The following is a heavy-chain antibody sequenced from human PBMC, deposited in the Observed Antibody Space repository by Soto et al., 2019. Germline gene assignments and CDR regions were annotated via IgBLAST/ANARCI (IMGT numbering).Heavy chain of an antibody. CDR3: AKSQSSRSDYYYYGMDV. V-gene: IGHV3-30*18. Sequence: LRLSCAASGFTFSSYGMHWVRQAPGKGLEWVAVISYDGSNKFYADSVKGRFTISRDNSKNTLYLQMNSLRAEDTAVYYCAKSQSSRSDYYYYGMDVWGQGTTVTVSS. D-gene: IGHD2-15*01. J-gene: IGHJ6*02. CDR1: GFTFSSYG. CDR2: ISYDGSNK.